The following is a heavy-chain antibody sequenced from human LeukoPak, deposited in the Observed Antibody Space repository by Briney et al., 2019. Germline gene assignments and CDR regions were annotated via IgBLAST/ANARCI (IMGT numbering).Heavy chain of an antibody. Sequence: SETLSLTCTVSGVSMSAYQWSWVRQSPEKGLEWIGCINTKGETSYNPSLKSRVTTSVDTSKSQFSLRLTSVTAADTAVYYCATSNDAKIAPFDHWGQGAPVTVSS. CDR2: INTKGET. V-gene: IGHV4-4*09. CDR3: ATSNDAKIAPFDH. D-gene: IGHD2-21*01. J-gene: IGHJ4*02. CDR1: GVSMSAYQ.